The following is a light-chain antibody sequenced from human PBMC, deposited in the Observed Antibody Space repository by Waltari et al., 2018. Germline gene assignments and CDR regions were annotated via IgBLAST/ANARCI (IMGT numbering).Light chain of an antibody. CDR1: SSDVGGYKY. J-gene: IGLJ3*02. CDR3: TSYTSTSTLGV. CDR2: EVS. Sequence: QSALTQPASVSGSPGQSITISCTGTSSDVGGYKYVPWYQQHPGKAPKVMIYEVSNRPSGVSNRFSGSKSGNTASLTISGLQAEDEADYYCTSYTSTSTLGVFGGGTKLTVL. V-gene: IGLV2-14*01.